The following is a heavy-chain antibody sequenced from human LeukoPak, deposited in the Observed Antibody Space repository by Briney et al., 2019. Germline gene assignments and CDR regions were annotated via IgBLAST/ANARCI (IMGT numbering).Heavy chain of an antibody. CDR3: ARRVAGYGESIARNYFDY. V-gene: IGHV3-7*01. J-gene: IGHJ4*02. D-gene: IGHD4-17*01. CDR2: IKQDGSEK. Sequence: GGSLRLSCAASGFTFSSYWMSWVRQAPGKGLEWVANIKQDGSEKYYVDSVKGRFTISRDNAKNSLYLQMNSLRAEDTAVYYCARRVAGYGESIARNYFDYWGQGTLVTVSS. CDR1: GFTFSSYW.